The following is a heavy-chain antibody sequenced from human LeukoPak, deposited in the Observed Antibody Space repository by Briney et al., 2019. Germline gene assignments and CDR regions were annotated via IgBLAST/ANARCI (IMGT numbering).Heavy chain of an antibody. CDR1: GGSFSDYY. D-gene: IGHD4-17*01. J-gene: IGHJ4*02. CDR2: INHSGST. Sequence: SETLSLTCAVYGGSFSDYYWSWIRQPPGKGLEWIGEINHSGSTNYNPSLKSRVTISVDTSKNQFSLKLSSVTAADTAVYYCRGNEYGDSYADYWGQGTLVTVSS. CDR3: RGNEYGDSYADY. V-gene: IGHV4-34*03.